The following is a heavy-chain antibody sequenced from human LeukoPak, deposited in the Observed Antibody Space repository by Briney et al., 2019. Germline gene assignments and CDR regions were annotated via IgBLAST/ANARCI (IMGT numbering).Heavy chain of an antibody. V-gene: IGHV3-7*01. CDR2: IKEDGTEK. Sequence: PGGSLRLSCAASEFIFTNYWMSWVRQAPGKGLEWVANIKEDGTEKYYGDSLKYRSTISRDNAKNSLYLQLNILRAEDTAVYYCERGPYIHNHYFYYFDFWGQGTLVTVSS. CDR1: EFIFTNYW. CDR3: ERGPYIHNHYFYYFDF. J-gene: IGHJ4*02. D-gene: IGHD2/OR15-2a*01.